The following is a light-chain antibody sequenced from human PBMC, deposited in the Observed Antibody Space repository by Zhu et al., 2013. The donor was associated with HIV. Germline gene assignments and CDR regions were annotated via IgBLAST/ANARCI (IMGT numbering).Light chain of an antibody. CDR1: QSVSSN. CDR2: DAS. V-gene: IGKV3-15*01. Sequence: EILMTQSPATLSVSPGETATLSCKASQSVSSNLAWYQQTPGQAPRLLMYDASTRATGIPDRFSGSGSGTEFTLTISSLQSEDAALYSCQQYNNWPPMWTFGQGTKVEIK. J-gene: IGKJ1*01. CDR3: QQYNNWPPMWT.